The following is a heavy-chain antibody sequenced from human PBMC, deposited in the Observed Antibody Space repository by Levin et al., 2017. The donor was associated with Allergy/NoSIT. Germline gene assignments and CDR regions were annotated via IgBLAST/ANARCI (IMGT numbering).Heavy chain of an antibody. CDR1: EFTFNMYA. V-gene: IGHV3-30*04. CDR2: ISFDGSKI. Sequence: GESLKISCAASEFTFNMYAVHWVRQAPGKGLEWVAVISFDGSKIYYADSVKGRFTISRDNSKNMLYLQMNNLRPEDTAVYYCTRPAYGPVDYWGQGTLVTVSS. J-gene: IGHJ4*02. D-gene: IGHD4-17*01. CDR3: TRPAYGPVDY.